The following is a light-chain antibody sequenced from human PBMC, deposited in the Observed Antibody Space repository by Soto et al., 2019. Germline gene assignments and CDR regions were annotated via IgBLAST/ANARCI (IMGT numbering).Light chain of an antibody. J-gene: IGKJ4*01. V-gene: IGKV3-20*01. CDR3: QQYGSSPLT. CDR2: GAS. Sequence: EIVLTQSPGTLSLSPGERATLSCRVSQTVSSSFLAWYRQKPGQAPRLLIYGASSRATGIPDRFSGSGSGTDFTLTISRLDPEDFAVYYCQQYGSSPLTFGGGTKVEIK. CDR1: QTVSSSF.